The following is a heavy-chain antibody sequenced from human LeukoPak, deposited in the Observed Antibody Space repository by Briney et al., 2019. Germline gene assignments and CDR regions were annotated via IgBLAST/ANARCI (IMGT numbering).Heavy chain of an antibody. Sequence: GGSLRLSCAASGFTVSSNYMSWVRQAPGKGLEWVSVIYSGGSTYYADSVKGRFTISRDNSKNTLYLQMNSLRAEDTAVYYGARDREGYYGSGSYVYWGQGTLVTVPS. V-gene: IGHV3-66*02. CDR2: IYSGGST. CDR3: ARDREGYYGSGSYVY. J-gene: IGHJ4*02. CDR1: GFTVSSNY. D-gene: IGHD3-10*01.